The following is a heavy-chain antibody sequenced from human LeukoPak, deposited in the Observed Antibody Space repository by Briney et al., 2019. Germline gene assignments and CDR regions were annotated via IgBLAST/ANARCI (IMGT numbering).Heavy chain of an antibody. CDR1: GFTFSSYG. CDR3: ARNTWFDP. J-gene: IGHJ5*02. Sequence: PGGSLRLSCAASGFTFSSYGMHWVRQAPGKGLEWEAFIRYDGSDKYYADSVKGRFTISRDNAKNSLYLQMNSLRAEDTAVYYCARNTWFDPWGQGTLVTVSS. V-gene: IGHV3-30*02. CDR2: IRYDGSDK.